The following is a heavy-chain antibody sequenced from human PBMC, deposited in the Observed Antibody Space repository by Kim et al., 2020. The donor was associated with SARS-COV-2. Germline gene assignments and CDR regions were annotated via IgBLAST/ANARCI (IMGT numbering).Heavy chain of an antibody. Sequence: SETLFLTCNVSGGSISSSSYYWGWIRQPPEKGLEWIGSIYYSGSTYYNPSLKSRVTISVDTSKNQFSLRLSSVTAADPAIYYCARRAYSGYYYFDYWGQG. D-gene: IGHD5-12*01. CDR1: GGSISSSSYY. V-gene: IGHV4-39*01. J-gene: IGHJ4*02. CDR3: ARRAYSGYYYFDY. CDR2: IYYSGST.